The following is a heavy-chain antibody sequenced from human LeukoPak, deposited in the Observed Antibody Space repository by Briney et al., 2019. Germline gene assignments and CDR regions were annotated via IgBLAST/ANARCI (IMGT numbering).Heavy chain of an antibody. D-gene: IGHD2-15*01. J-gene: IGHJ4*02. CDR1: GYTFTSYG. CDR3: ARGGCSGGSCYTSLDY. Sequence: ASVKVSCKASGYTFTSYGISWVRQAPGQGLEWMGWISAYNGNTNYAQKLQGRVTMTTDTSTSTAYMELRSLRSDDTAVYYCARGGCSGGSCYTSLDYWGQGTLVTVSS. V-gene: IGHV1-18*01. CDR2: ISAYNGNT.